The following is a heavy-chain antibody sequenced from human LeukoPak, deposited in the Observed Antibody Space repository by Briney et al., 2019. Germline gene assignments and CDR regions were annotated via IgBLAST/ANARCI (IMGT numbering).Heavy chain of an antibody. CDR1: GFTFNTYW. CDR2: IKQDGSEK. Sequence: PGGSLRLSCAASGFTFNTYWMSWVRQAPGKGLEWVANIKQDGSEKYYVDSVTGRFTISRDNSKNTLYLQMNSLRAEDTAVYYCARDGASLLWFGEFYLLDYWGQGTLVTVSS. CDR3: ARDGASLLWFGEFYLLDY. D-gene: IGHD3-10*01. V-gene: IGHV3-7*01. J-gene: IGHJ4*02.